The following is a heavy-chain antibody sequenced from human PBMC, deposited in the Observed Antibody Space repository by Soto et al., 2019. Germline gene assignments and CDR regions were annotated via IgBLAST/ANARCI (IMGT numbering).Heavy chain of an antibody. CDR3: ARDLSDSSGWYGSGSFFDY. V-gene: IGHV1-3*01. J-gene: IGHJ4*02. D-gene: IGHD6-19*01. Sequence: QVQLVQSGAEVKKPGASVKVSCKASGYTFTSYAMHWVRQAPGQRLEWMGWINAGNGNTKYSQKFQGRVTITRDTSASTAYMELSSLRSEDTAVYYCARDLSDSSGWYGSGSFFDYWGQGTLVTVSS. CDR1: GYTFTSYA. CDR2: INAGNGNT.